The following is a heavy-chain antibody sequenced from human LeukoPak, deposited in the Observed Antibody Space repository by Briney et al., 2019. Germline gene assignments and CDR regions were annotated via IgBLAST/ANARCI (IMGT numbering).Heavy chain of an antibody. CDR2: IIPIFGTA. Sequence: SVKVSCKASGGTFSSYAISWVRQAPGQGLEWMGGIIPIFGTANYAQKFQGRVTITADESTSTAYMELSSLRSEDTAVYYCARSRGRFGEPLDYWGQGTLVTVSS. D-gene: IGHD3-10*01. J-gene: IGHJ4*02. CDR3: ARSRGRFGEPLDY. CDR1: GGTFSSYA. V-gene: IGHV1-69*13.